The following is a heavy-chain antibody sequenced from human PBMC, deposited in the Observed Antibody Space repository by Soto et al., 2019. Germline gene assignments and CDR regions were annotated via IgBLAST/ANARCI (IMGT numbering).Heavy chain of an antibody. CDR1: GGSISSGDYY. D-gene: IGHD4-17*01. J-gene: IGHJ4*02. Sequence: QVQLQESGPGLVKPSQTLSLTCTVSGGSISSGDYYWSWIRQPPGKGLEWIGYIYYSGSTYYNPFLKSRVTISVDTSKNQFSLKLSSVTASDTAVYYCARGADYGDLYYFDYWGQGTLVTVSS. CDR3: ARGADYGDLYYFDY. V-gene: IGHV4-30-4*01. CDR2: IYYSGST.